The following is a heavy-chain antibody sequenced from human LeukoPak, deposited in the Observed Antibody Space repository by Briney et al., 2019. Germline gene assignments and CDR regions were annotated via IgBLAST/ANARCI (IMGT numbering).Heavy chain of an antibody. J-gene: IGHJ5*02. Sequence: GESLKISCKGSGYSFTSYWIGWVRQMPGKGLEWLGIIYPGDSDTRYSPSFQGQVTISADKSINTAYLQWTSLKASDTAMYYCARLFPGGQWLDRGTYHWGQGTLVTVSS. CDR1: GYSFTSYW. CDR2: IYPGDSDT. V-gene: IGHV5-51*01. CDR3: ARLFPGGQWLDRGTYH. D-gene: IGHD6-19*01.